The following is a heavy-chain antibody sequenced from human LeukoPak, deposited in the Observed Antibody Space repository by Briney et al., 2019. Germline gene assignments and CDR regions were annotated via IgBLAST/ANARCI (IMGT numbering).Heavy chain of an antibody. Sequence: PSETLSLTCTVSGGSVSGSSYYWGWIRQPPGKGLEWIGSIYYSGSTYYNPSLKSRVTISVDTSKNQFSLKLSSVTAADTAVYYCASLRGYGQYYMDVWGKGTTVTVSS. CDR2: IYYSGST. J-gene: IGHJ6*03. D-gene: IGHD5-12*01. CDR1: GGSVSGSSYY. CDR3: ASLRGYGQYYMDV. V-gene: IGHV4-39*07.